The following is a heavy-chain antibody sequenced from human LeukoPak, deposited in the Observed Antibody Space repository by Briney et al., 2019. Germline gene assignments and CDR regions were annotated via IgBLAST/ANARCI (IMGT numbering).Heavy chain of an antibody. Sequence: GGSLRLSCAASGFTFDDYAMHWVRHAPGKGLEWVSGISWNSGSIGYADSVKGRFTISRDNAKTSLYLQMNSLRAEDTALYYCAKDSSSWYYFDYWGQGTLVTVSS. CDR2: ISWNSGSI. D-gene: IGHD6-13*01. V-gene: IGHV3-9*01. CDR3: AKDSSSWYYFDY. CDR1: GFTFDDYA. J-gene: IGHJ4*02.